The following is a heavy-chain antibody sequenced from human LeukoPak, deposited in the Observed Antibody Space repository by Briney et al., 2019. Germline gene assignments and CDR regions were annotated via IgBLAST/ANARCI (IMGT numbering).Heavy chain of an antibody. CDR3: ARDQGWIRPDAFDI. J-gene: IGHJ3*02. V-gene: IGHV1-69*04. CDR1: GGTFSSYA. D-gene: IGHD5-18*01. CDR2: IIPILGIA. Sequence: GSSVKVSCKASGGTFSSYAISWVRQAPGQGLEWMGRIIPILGIASYAQKFQGRVTITADKSTSTAYMELSSLRSEDTAVYYCARDQGWIRPDAFDIWGQGTMVTVSS.